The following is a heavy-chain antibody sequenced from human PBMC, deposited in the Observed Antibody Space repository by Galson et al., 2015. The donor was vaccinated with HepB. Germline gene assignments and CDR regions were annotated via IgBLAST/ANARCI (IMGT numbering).Heavy chain of an antibody. V-gene: IGHV3-23*01. CDR2: IRDNGGTT. D-gene: IGHD3-3*01. J-gene: IGHJ2*01. CDR1: GFTFDSYV. CDR3: AKDLESDTDWYFDL. Sequence: SLRLSCAASGFTFDSYVMNWVRQAPGKGLEWVSAIRDNGGTTYYADSVKGRFTISRDNSRTTLYLQMNSLRAEDTAIYYCAKDLESDTDWYFDLWGRGTLVTVS.